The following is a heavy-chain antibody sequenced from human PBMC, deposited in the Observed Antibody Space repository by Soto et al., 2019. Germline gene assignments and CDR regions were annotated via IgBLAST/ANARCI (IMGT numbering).Heavy chain of an antibody. Sequence: SETLSLTYTVSGDSIGSYYWTWIRQSPGRGLQWLGFISDSGKTDSDASLKGRLTMSLHKSKNQFSLSLTSVTAEDTALYFCARGRTMYGEWAYFNTCGHGALVTFYS. D-gene: IGHD2-8*01. V-gene: IGHV4-59*01. J-gene: IGHJ4*01. CDR1: GDSIGSYY. CDR3: ARGRTMYGEWAYFNT. CDR2: ISDSGKT.